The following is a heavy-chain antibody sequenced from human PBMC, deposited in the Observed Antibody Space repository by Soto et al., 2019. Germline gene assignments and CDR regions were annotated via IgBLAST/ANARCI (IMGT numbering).Heavy chain of an antibody. J-gene: IGHJ4*02. CDR2: ITSSGNYI. CDR1: GFTFSSYS. Sequence: EVQLVESGGGLVKPGGSLRLSCAASGFTFSSYSMNWVRQAPGKGLEWVSSITSSGNYIYYADSVKGRFTISRDNAKDSLYLHMNSLRGEDTAVYYCAREVWSYPQGAPDYWGQGTLVTVSS. D-gene: IGHD2-21*01. V-gene: IGHV3-21*01. CDR3: AREVWSYPQGAPDY.